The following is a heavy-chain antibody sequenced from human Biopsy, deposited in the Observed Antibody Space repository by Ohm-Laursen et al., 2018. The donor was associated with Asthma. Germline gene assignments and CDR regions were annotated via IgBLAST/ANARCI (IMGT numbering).Heavy chain of an antibody. CDR2: INAGNGNT. CDR1: GYTVINYA. CDR3: ARTYYDVFAI. D-gene: IGHD3-10*01. V-gene: IGHV1-3*01. Sequence: VASLKVSCKAAGYTVINYAIHWVRQAPGQRLEWMGWINAGNGNTEYSQKFQGRVTITRDTSASTAYMDLSSLRSEDTAVYYCARTYYDVFAIWGQGTMVTVSS. J-gene: IGHJ3*02.